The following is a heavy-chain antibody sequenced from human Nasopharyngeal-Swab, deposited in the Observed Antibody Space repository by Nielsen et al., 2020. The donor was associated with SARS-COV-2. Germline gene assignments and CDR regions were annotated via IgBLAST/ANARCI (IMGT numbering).Heavy chain of an antibody. Sequence: GGSLRLSCAASGFTFSSYAMHWVRQAPGKGLEWVAVISYDGSNKYYADSVKGRFTISRDNSKNTLYLQMNSLRAEDTAVHYCARDSGGPSSGWSPANLDYWGQGTLVTVSS. J-gene: IGHJ4*02. V-gene: IGHV3-30*04. D-gene: IGHD6-19*01. CDR2: ISYDGSNK. CDR1: GFTFSSYA. CDR3: ARDSGGPSSGWSPANLDY.